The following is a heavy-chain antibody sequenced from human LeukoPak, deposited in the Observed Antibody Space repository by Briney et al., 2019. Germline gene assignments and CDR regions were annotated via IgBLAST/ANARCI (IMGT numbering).Heavy chain of an antibody. CDR2: ITFSSSII. D-gene: IGHD4-17*01. Sequence: GGSLRLSCAASGFTFSSYSMNWVRQTPGKGLEWVSYITFSSSIIYYADSVKGRFTISRDNAKNSLYLQMNSLRAEDTAVYYCARDRLHYGEYEKTFDYWGQGTLVSVSS. CDR1: GFTFSSYS. V-gene: IGHV3-48*01. J-gene: IGHJ4*02. CDR3: ARDRLHYGEYEKTFDY.